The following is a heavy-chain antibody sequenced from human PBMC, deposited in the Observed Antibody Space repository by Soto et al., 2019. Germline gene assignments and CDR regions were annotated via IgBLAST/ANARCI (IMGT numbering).Heavy chain of an antibody. J-gene: IGHJ6*02. CDR3: ARTTYCSSPNCYSPAPYYYNGMDV. V-gene: IGHV3-30*04. D-gene: IGHD2-2*01. CDR2: ISFDGNSK. CDR1: GFTFSNYA. Sequence: GGSLRLSCAASGFTFSNYAMHWVRQAPGKGLEWVALISFDGNSKYYADSVKGRFTISRDNSKNTLYLQMSSLRAEDTAVYYCARTTYCSSPNCYSPAPYYYNGMDVWGQGTTVTVSS.